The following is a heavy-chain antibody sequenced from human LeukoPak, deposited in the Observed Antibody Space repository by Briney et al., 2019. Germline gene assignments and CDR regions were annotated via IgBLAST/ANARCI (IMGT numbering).Heavy chain of an antibody. D-gene: IGHD6-19*01. J-gene: IGHJ5*02. V-gene: IGHV6-1*01. CDR2: TYYTSKSYN. CDR3: ARSISGGWNWFDP. Sequence: SQTLSLTCAISGDSVSSNSAAWNWIRHSPSRGLEWLGRTYYTSKSYNDYAVTLKVRLTINPDTSKNQFSLQLNSVTPEDTAVYYCARSISGGWNWFDPWGQGTLVTVSS. CDR1: GDSVSSNSAA.